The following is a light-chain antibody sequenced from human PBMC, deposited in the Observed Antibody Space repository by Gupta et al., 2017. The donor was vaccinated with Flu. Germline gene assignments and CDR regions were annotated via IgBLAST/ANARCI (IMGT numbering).Light chain of an antibody. CDR3: QQSYSMFT. J-gene: IGKJ5*01. V-gene: IGKV1-39*01. CDR2: GAT. CDR1: QTITTY. Sequence: DIQMTQSPFSLSASVGDRVTITCRASQTITTYLNWYRQKPGKAPKLLVYGATKLPIGGTRRFSGSGWGKEFTLTSRGRQDEDFANYYGQQSYSMFTFGQGTPLDIK.